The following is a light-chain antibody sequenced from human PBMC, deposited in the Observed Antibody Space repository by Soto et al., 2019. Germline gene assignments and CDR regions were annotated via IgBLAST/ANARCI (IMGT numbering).Light chain of an antibody. CDR3: QKYNSAPWT. Sequence: DIQMTQSPSSLSTSVGDRVTITCRASQGISNYLAWYQQKPGKVPKLLIYAASTLQSGVPSRFSGSGSGTDFTLTISSVQPKDVATYYCQKYNSAPWTFGQGTKVEIK. V-gene: IGKV1-27*01. CDR1: QGISNY. J-gene: IGKJ1*01. CDR2: AAS.